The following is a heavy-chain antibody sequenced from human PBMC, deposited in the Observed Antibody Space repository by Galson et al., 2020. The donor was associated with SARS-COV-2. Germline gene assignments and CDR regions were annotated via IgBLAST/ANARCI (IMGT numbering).Heavy chain of an antibody. D-gene: IGHD2-2*01. CDR3: ARATAAYRHPYFYYDMDV. J-gene: IGHJ6*03. CDR2: VSHSGPT. Sequence: SETLSLTCGVSGDSISGDYWWTWVRQPPGKRLAWVGVVSHSGPTGYTPSLQRRVTMSVDKSKNQFSLNLTSVTAADTAIYYCARATAAYRHPYFYYDMDVWGKGTTVTVSS. V-gene: IGHV4-4*02. CDR1: GDSISGDYW.